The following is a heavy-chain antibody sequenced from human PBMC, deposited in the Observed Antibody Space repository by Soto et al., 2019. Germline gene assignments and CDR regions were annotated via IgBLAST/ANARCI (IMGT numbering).Heavy chain of an antibody. V-gene: IGHV1-18*01. Sequence: ASVKVSCKASGYTFTSYGISWVRQAPGQGLEWMGWISAYNGNTNYAQKLQGRVTMTTDTSTSTAYMELRSLRSDDTDVYYCARVLSIVVVIPNFDLWGSGPLVTVSS. D-gene: IGHD2-21*01. CDR1: GYTFTSYG. J-gene: IGHJ2*01. CDR3: ARVLSIVVVIPNFDL. CDR2: ISAYNGNT.